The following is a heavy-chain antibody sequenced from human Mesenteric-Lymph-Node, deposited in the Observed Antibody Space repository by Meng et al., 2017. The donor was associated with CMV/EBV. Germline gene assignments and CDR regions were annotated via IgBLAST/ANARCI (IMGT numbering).Heavy chain of an antibody. CDR3: TYVWGSYRLDY. V-gene: IGHV2-5*02. D-gene: IGHD3-16*02. Sequence: TFSGFSLSTSGVGVGWIRQPPGKALEWLALIYWDDDKRYSPSLKSRLTITKDTSKNQVVLTMTNMDPVDTATYYCTYVWGSYRLDYWGQGTLVTVSS. J-gene: IGHJ4*02. CDR2: IYWDDDK. CDR1: GFSLSTSGVG.